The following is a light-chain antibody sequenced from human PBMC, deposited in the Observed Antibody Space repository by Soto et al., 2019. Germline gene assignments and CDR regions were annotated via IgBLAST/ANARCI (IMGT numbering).Light chain of an antibody. Sequence: EIVLTQSPGTLSLSPGERATLSCRASQSVSSTNYLAWYQQKPGQAPRLLIYGASNRATGIPDRFSGSGSGTYFTLTISRVEPEDLAVYYCQHYDNSGALTFGGGANVQLK. CDR3: QHYDNSGALT. J-gene: IGKJ4*02. CDR2: GAS. CDR1: QSVSSTNY. V-gene: IGKV3-20*01.